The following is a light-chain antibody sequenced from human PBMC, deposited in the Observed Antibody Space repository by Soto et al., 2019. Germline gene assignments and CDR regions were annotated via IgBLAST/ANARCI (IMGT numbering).Light chain of an antibody. V-gene: IGKV1-39*01. CDR2: SAS. J-gene: IGKJ2*01. Sequence: DIQMPQSPSSLSASVGDRVTITCRASQSISSYLNWYQQKPGKAPKLLIYSASSLQSGVPSRFSGSGSGTYFTLTIISLHPEDFATYYCQQSYSTPQTFGQGTKLEIK. CDR1: QSISSY. CDR3: QQSYSTPQT.